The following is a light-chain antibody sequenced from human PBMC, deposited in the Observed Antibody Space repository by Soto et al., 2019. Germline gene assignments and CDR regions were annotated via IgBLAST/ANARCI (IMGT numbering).Light chain of an antibody. Sequence: QSALTQPASVSGSPGQSITISCTGTSSDVGGYNYVSWYQQHPGKALKLMIYDVSNRPSGVSNRLSGSKSGNTASLTISGLQAEDEADYYCSSYTSSSTLGFGGGTKLTVL. V-gene: IGLV2-14*01. CDR1: SSDVGGYNY. CDR2: DVS. J-gene: IGLJ3*02. CDR3: SSYTSSSTLG.